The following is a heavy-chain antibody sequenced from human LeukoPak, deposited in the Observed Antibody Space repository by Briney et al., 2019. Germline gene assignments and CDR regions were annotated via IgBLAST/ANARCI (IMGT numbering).Heavy chain of an antibody. CDR2: INAGNGNT. Sequence: EASVKVPCKASGYTFTSYAMHWVRQAPGQRLEWMGWINAGNGNTKYSQKFQGRVTITRDTSASTAYMELSSLRSEDTAVYYCASGCSSTSCPVDYWGQGTLVTVSS. CDR3: ASGCSSTSCPVDY. CDR1: GYTFTSYA. J-gene: IGHJ4*02. D-gene: IGHD2-2*01. V-gene: IGHV1-3*01.